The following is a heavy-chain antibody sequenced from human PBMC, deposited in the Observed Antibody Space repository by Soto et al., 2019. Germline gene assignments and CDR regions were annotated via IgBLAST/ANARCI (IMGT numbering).Heavy chain of an antibody. CDR3: ARNYYGSGSSNWFDP. Sequence: SETLSLTFTVSGGSISSYYWSWIRQPPGKGLEWIGYIYYSGSTNYNPSLKSRVTISVDTSKNQFSLKLSSVTAADTAVYYCARNYYGSGSSNWFDPWGQGTLVTVSS. J-gene: IGHJ5*02. D-gene: IGHD3-10*01. V-gene: IGHV4-59*01. CDR1: GGSISSYY. CDR2: IYYSGST.